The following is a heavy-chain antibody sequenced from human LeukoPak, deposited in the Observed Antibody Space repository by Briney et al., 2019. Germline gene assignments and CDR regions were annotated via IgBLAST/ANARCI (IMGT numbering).Heavy chain of an antibody. CDR2: INPSSGST. J-gene: IGHJ6*02. CDR3: ARTPPRGQLLSHYYYYGMDV. D-gene: IGHD2-2*01. CDR1: GYTFTTYY. V-gene: IGHV1-46*01. Sequence: ASVKVSCKASGYTFTTYYLHWVRQAPGHALEWMGIINPSSGSTTYAQKFQGRVTITADESTSTAYMELSSLRSEDTAVYYCARTPPRGQLLSHYYYYGMDVWGQGTTVTVSS.